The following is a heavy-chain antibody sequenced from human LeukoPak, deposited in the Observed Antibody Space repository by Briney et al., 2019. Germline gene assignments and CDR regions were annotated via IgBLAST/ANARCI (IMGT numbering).Heavy chain of an antibody. J-gene: IGHJ4*02. D-gene: IGHD2/OR15-2a*01. CDR1: GGSISSYY. Sequence: SETLSLTCTVSGGSISSYYWSWIRQPPGKGLEWIGYIYHSGSTYYNPSLKSRVTISLDTSKNNFSLKLSSVTAADTAVYYCARIWKYYGYFDYWGQGTLVTVSS. CDR2: IYHSGST. CDR3: ARIWKYYGYFDY. V-gene: IGHV4-59*12.